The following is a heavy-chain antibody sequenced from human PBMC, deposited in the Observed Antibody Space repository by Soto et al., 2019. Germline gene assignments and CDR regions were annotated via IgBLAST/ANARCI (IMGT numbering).Heavy chain of an antibody. V-gene: IGHV3-30*18. J-gene: IGHJ6*02. CDR2: ISYDGSNK. CDR1: GFTFSSYG. D-gene: IGHD6-6*01. CDR3: AKPYSSWSYYGIDV. Sequence: PXESLRLSCAASGFTFSSYGMHWVRQAPGKGLEWVAVISYDGSNKYYADSVKGRFTISRDNSKNTLYLQMNSLRAEDTAVYYWAKPYSSWSYYGIDVWGQGTMVTVSS.